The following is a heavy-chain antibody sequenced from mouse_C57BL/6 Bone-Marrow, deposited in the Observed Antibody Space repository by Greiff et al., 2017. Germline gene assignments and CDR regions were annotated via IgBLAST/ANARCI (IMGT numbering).Heavy chain of an antibody. Sequence: QVQLQQPGAELVRPGSSVKLSCKASGYTFTSFWMHWVKQRPIQGLEWIGNIDPSDSESHYNQNFKDKATLTVDKSSSTAYMQLSSLTSEDSAVYYCARYDGYPFAYWGQGTLVTVSA. D-gene: IGHD2-3*01. J-gene: IGHJ3*01. V-gene: IGHV1-52*01. CDR3: ARYDGYPFAY. CDR2: IDPSDSES. CDR1: GYTFTSFW.